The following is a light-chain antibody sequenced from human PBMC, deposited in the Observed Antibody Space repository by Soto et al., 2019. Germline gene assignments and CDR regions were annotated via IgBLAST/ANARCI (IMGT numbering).Light chain of an antibody. J-gene: IGKJ4*01. V-gene: IGKV1-39*01. CDR3: QQSYSNPYT. CDR2: FAA. CDR1: QSVTRY. Sequence: DIQMTQSPSSLSASVGDSISIACRASQSVTRYLNWYRQKPREAPELLIYFAATLQSGVTSTFSASGSGTDFTLTIKNLQPEDFATYFCQQSYSNPYTFGRGTQV.